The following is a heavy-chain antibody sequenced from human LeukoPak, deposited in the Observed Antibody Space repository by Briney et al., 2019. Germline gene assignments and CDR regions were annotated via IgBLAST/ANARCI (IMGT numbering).Heavy chain of an antibody. Sequence: SETLSLTCTVSGGSISSSSYYWGWTRQPPGKGLEWIGSIYYSGSTYYNPSLKSRVTISVDTSKNQFSLKLSSVTAADTAVYYCARQGVSSSWYGDWFDPWGQGTLVTVSS. CDR2: IYYSGST. V-gene: IGHV4-39*01. CDR3: ARQGVSSSWYGDWFDP. J-gene: IGHJ5*02. D-gene: IGHD6-13*01. CDR1: GGSISSSSYY.